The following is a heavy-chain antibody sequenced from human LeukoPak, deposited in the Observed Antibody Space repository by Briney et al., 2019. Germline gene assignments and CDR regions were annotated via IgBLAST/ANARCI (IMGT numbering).Heavy chain of an antibody. D-gene: IGHD1-26*01. J-gene: IGHJ4*02. CDR1: GYTFTSYD. V-gene: IGHV1-18*01. CDR2: ISAYNGNT. Sequence: ASVKVSCKASGYTFTSYDINWVRQATGQGLEWMGWISAYNGNTNYAQKLQGRVTMTTDTSTSTAYMELRSLRSDDTAVYYCARTGPYSGSYPYYFDYWGQGTLVTVSS. CDR3: ARTGPYSGSYPYYFDY.